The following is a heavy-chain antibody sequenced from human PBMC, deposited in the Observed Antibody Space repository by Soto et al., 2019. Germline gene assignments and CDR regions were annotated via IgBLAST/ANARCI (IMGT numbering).Heavy chain of an antibody. J-gene: IGHJ6*02. Sequence: QVQLVQSGADLKKPGASVQVSCKTSGYTFSNYAINWVRQAPGPGLEWMGWISSYNSYNGDTKYARMLQDRLTMTIATSTATAYMERRSLRSDDTAVYYCARSELERGEVGYYGMDVWGQGTTVTVSS. CDR2: ISSYNSYNGDT. V-gene: IGHV1-18*04. CDR1: GYTFSNYA. D-gene: IGHD3-16*01. CDR3: ARSELERGEVGYYGMDV.